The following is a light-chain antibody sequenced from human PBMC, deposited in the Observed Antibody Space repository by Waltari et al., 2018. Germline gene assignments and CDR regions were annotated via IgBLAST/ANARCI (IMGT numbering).Light chain of an antibody. CDR2: EVT. V-gene: IGLV2-14*01. J-gene: IGLJ1*01. Sequence: QSALTQPASVSGSPGQSITIPCTGTSSDVGRYDFVSWYQQHPGKVPKPIIYEVTNRPLGVSNRISGSKSGNTASLTISGLQAEDEADYYCASYTTTTTVIFGSGTKVTVL. CDR1: SSDVGRYDF. CDR3: ASYTTTTTVI.